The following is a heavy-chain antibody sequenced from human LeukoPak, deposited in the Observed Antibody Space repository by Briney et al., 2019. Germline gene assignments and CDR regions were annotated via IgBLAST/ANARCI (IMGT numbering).Heavy chain of an antibody. CDR1: GYTFISYG. V-gene: IGHV1-18*01. J-gene: IGHJ4*02. CDR3: ARYPLSYTGNWHYFFDY. D-gene: IGHD1-7*01. Sequence: GASVKVSCKASGYTFISYGITWVRQAPGQGLEWLGWISASNGNTNYARKLQGRVTMTSDTSTSTAYMDLRSLTPDDTAFYYCARYPLSYTGNWHYFFDYWGQGTLLTVSS. CDR2: ISASNGNT.